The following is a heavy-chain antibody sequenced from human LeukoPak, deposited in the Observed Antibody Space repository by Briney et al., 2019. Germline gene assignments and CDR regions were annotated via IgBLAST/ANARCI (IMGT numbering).Heavy chain of an antibody. V-gene: IGHV4-30-4*01. J-gene: IGHJ6*04. CDR1: GGSISSGDYY. D-gene: IGHD3-10*02. CDR3: ARIVFGELLSGRYYYYGMDV. CDR2: IYYSGST. Sequence: PSQTLSLTCTVSGGSISSGDYYWSWIRQPPGKGLEWIGYIYYSGSTYYNPSLKSRVTISVDTSKNQFSLKLSSVTAADTAVYYCARIVFGELLSGRYYYYGMDVWGKGTTVTVSS.